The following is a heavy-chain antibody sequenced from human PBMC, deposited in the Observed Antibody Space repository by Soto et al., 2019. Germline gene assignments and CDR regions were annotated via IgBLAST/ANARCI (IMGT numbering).Heavy chain of an antibody. J-gene: IGHJ4*02. CDR1: GGSISSISHH. CDR3: AREKDSAGDY. V-gene: IGHV4-39*02. CDR2: IYYSGTT. Sequence: QLQLQESGPGLVKPSETLSLTCTVSGGSISSISHHWGWIRQPPRQGLEWSVSIYYSGTTYYNPSLKSLLTISVDPSKNQFSLRLSSVTAADTAVYYCAREKDSAGDYWGQGTLVTVSS. D-gene: IGHD6-13*01.